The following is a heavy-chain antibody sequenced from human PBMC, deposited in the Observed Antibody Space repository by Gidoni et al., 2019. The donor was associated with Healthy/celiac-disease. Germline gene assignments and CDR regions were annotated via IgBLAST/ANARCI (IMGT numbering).Heavy chain of an antibody. Sequence: EVQLVESGGGLVQPGGSLRPSCAASGVPFSSYSMNWVRQAPGKGLEWVSYISSSSSTIYYADSVKGRFTISRDNAKNSLYLQMNSLRAEDTAVYYCARDTGGLLWFGELYGMDVWGQGTTVTVSS. CDR3: ARDTGGLLWFGELYGMDV. CDR2: ISSSSSTI. J-gene: IGHJ6*02. V-gene: IGHV3-48*01. CDR1: GVPFSSYS. D-gene: IGHD3-10*01.